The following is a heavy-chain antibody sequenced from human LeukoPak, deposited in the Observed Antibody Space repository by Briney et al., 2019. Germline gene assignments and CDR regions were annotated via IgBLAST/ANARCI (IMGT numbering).Heavy chain of an antibody. CDR3: ARGGPYYYDSSGLFSFDP. CDR2: INPNSGGT. D-gene: IGHD3-22*01. Sequence: ASVKVSCKASGYTFTGYYMHWVRQAPGQGLEWMGWINPNSGGTNYAQEFQGRVTMTRDTSISTAYMELSRLRSDDTAVYYCARGGPYYYDSSGLFSFDPWGQGTLVTVSS. CDR1: GYTFTGYY. V-gene: IGHV1-2*02. J-gene: IGHJ5*02.